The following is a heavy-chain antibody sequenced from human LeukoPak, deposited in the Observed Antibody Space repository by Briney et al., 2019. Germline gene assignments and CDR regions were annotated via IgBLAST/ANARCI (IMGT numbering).Heavy chain of an antibody. V-gene: IGHV4-59*01. D-gene: IGHD1-26*01. CDR1: GGSISSYY. CDR2: IYYSGST. CDR3: ARATVGATIRAYWYFDL. Sequence: SETLSLTCTVSGGSISSYYWSWIRQPPRKGLEWIGYIYYSGSTNYNPSLKSRVTISVDTSKNQFSLKLSSVTAADTAVYYCARATVGATIRAYWYFDLWGRGTLVTVSS. J-gene: IGHJ2*01.